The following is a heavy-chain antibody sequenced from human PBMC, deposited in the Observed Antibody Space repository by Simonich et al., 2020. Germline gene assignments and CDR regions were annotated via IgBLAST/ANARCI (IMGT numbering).Heavy chain of an antibody. Sequence: QVQLVQSGAEVKKPGASVKVSCKASGYTFTSYGISWVRKAPGQGLEWMGSISAYKGNTNSAQQLQGRVNMTTDTSTSTDYMERRSLRSDDTAVYYCARDQGGRAAAATDYWGQGTLVTVSS. V-gene: IGHV1-18*01. J-gene: IGHJ4*02. D-gene: IGHD6-13*01. CDR2: ISAYKGNT. CDR1: GYTFTSYG. CDR3: ARDQGGRAAAATDY.